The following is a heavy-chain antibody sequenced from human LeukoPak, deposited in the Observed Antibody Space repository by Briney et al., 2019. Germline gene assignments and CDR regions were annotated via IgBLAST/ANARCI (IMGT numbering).Heavy chain of an antibody. CDR1: GFTFSSYG. V-gene: IGHV3-30*02. CDR3: ARDFMKYYDSSGLTKGIDP. Sequence: GGSLRLSCAASGFTFSSYGMHWVRQAPGKGLEWVAFIRYDGSNKYYADSVKGRFTISRDNSKNTLYLQMNSLRAEDTAVYYCARDFMKYYDSSGLTKGIDPWGQGTLVTVSS. CDR2: IRYDGSNK. J-gene: IGHJ5*02. D-gene: IGHD3-22*01.